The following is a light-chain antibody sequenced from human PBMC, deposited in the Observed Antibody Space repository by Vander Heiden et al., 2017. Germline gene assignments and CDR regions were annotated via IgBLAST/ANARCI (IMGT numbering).Light chain of an antibody. V-gene: IGKV1-33*01. Sequence: DIQMTQSPSSLSASVGDRVTITCQASQDISNYLNWYQQKPGKAPKLLIYDASNLETGVPSRFSGSGSGTDFTFTISRLQPEDISTYYWQQYDNLPWTFGQGTKVEIK. CDR2: DAS. J-gene: IGKJ1*01. CDR1: QDISNY. CDR3: QQYDNLPWT.